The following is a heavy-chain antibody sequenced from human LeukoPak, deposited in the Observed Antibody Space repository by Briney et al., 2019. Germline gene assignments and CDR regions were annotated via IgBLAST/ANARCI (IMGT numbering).Heavy chain of an antibody. CDR1: GYTLTELS. D-gene: IGHD3-3*01. CDR2: FDPEDGET. J-gene: IGHJ3*02. CDR3: ARVRSYYDFWSGYNGAFDI. Sequence: ASVKVSCKVSGYTLTELSMHWVRQAPGKGLEWMGGFDPEDGETIYAQKFQGRVTMTRDTSTSTVYMELSSLRSEDTAVYYCARVRSYYDFWSGYNGAFDIWGQGTMVTVSS. V-gene: IGHV1-24*01.